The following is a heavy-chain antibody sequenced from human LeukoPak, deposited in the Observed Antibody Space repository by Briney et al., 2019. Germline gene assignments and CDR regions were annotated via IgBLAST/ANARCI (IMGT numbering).Heavy chain of an antibody. CDR1: GFTFSDYY. V-gene: IGHV3-11*01. CDR3: ARDGERTRYSSSPGGYFDY. D-gene: IGHD6-13*01. J-gene: IGHJ4*02. CDR2: ISSSGSTI. Sequence: GGSLRLSCAASGFTFSDYYMSWIRQAPGKGLEWVSYISSSGSTIYYAASVKGRFTISRDNAKNSLYLQMNSLRAEDTAVYYCARDGERTRYSSSPGGYFDYWGQGTLVTVSS.